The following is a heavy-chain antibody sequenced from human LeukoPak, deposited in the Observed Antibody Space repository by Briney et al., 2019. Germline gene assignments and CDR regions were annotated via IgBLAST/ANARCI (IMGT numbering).Heavy chain of an antibody. Sequence: PSETLSLTCTVPGGSISSYYWSWIRQPPGKGLEWIGYIYYSGSTNYNPSLKNRVTISVDTSKKQFSLKLNSVTAADTAVYFCAIVRHYDSIAGAFDVWGQGTMVTVSS. CDR2: IYYSGST. CDR1: GGSISSYY. D-gene: IGHD3-22*01. V-gene: IGHV4-59*01. J-gene: IGHJ3*01. CDR3: AIVRHYDSIAGAFDV.